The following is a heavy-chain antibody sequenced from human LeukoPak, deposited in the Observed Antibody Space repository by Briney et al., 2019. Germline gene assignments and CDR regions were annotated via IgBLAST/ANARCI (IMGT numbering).Heavy chain of an antibody. V-gene: IGHV1-46*01. CDR1: GYTFTSNY. CDR3: ARGGSTGPHWFDP. D-gene: IGHD2-8*02. Sequence: ASVKVSCMASGYTFTSNYMHWVRQAPGQGLEWMGIINPNGGSTNYAQKFQGRVTLTRDMSTSTVYMELSRLRSEDTAVYYCARGGSTGPHWFDPWGQGTLVTVSS. J-gene: IGHJ5*02. CDR2: INPNGGST.